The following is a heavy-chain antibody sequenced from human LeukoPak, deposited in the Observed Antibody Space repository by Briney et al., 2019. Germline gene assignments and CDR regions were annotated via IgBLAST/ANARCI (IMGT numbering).Heavy chain of an antibody. J-gene: IGHJ4*02. D-gene: IGHD3-10*01. CDR1: GFTFSSYS. CDR2: MDSSSSYI. CDR3: ARSFGDLSDFDY. Sequence: GGSLRLSCAASGFTFSSYSMNWVRQAPGKGLEWVSSMDSSSSYIYCADSMKGRFTISRDNAKNSLYLHMNSLRAEGTAVYYCARSFGDLSDFDYWGQGTLVTVSS. V-gene: IGHV3-21*01.